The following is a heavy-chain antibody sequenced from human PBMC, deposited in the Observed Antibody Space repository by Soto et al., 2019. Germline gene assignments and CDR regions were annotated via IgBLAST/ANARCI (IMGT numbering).Heavy chain of an antibody. V-gene: IGHV3-30-3*01. CDR2: ISYDGSNK. Sequence: QVQLVEAGGGVVQPGRSLRLSCAASGFTFSSYATHWVRQAQGKGLEWVAGISYDGSNKYYADSVKGRFTISRDNSKNTLYLQMNSLRAEDTAVYYCARGMNYFDYWGQGTLVTVSS. CDR1: GFTFSSYA. J-gene: IGHJ4*02. CDR3: ARGMNYFDY.